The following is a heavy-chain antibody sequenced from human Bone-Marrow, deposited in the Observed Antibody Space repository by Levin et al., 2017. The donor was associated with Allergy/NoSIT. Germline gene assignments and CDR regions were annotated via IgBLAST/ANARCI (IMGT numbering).Heavy chain of an antibody. D-gene: IGHD5-24*01. Sequence: TGESLKISCAASGFTFSSHGMHWVRQVPGKGLEWVALISLDGSNEYYADSVKGRFAISRDNSRHTLYLQMNNLRVADTAIYYCAKDHGSYAEMFPDYWGQGTLVTVSS. V-gene: IGHV3-30*18. CDR1: GFTFSSHG. CDR2: ISLDGSNE. CDR3: AKDHGSYAEMFPDY. J-gene: IGHJ4*02.